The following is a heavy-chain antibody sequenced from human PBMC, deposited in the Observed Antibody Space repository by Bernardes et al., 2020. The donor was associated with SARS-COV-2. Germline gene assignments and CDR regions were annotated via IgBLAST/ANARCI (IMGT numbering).Heavy chain of an antibody. CDR3: AMRDWLHSYYYYGLDV. CDR1: GFTFSTSE. D-gene: IGHD3-9*01. CDR2: ISGSGSTI. V-gene: IGHV3-48*03. Sequence: GGDLRLSCAGSGFTFSTSEMNWVRQAPGKGLGGFSYISGSGSTIYYADSVKGRFTISRDNAKNSLYLQMNSLRAEDTAIYYCAMRDWLHSYYYYGLDVWGQGTTVTVSS. J-gene: IGHJ6*02.